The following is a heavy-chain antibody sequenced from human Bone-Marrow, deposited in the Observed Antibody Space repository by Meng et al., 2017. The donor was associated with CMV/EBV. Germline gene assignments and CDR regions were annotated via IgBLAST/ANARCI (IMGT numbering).Heavy chain of an antibody. CDR2: IYSGGTT. V-gene: IGHV3-66*02. D-gene: IGHD5-12*01. Sequence: GESLKISCAASGFTVSGNYMNWVRQAPGKGLEWVSLIYSGGTTYYADSVKGQFTISRDNSKNTLYLQMNSLRGEDTAVYYCARDKGYGSGMDVWGQGTTVTVSS. CDR3: ARDKGYGSGMDV. CDR1: GFTVSGNY. J-gene: IGHJ6*02.